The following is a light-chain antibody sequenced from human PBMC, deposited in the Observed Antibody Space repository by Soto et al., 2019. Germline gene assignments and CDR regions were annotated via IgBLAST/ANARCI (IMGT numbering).Light chain of an antibody. CDR3: QQSYTIPYP. CDR1: QSISTY. Sequence: DIQMTQSPSSLPASVGDRVTLTCRASQSISTYLNWYQQKPGKAPKLLIYAASSLQSGVPSRLSGSGSGTDFTLTISSLQPEDFATYYCQQSYTIPYPFGQGTKLEIK. J-gene: IGKJ2*01. CDR2: AAS. V-gene: IGKV1-39*01.